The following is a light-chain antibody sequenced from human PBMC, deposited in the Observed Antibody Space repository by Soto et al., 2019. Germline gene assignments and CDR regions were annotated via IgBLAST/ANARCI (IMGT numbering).Light chain of an antibody. V-gene: IGKV3D-15*01. CDR3: QQYNNWPALT. Sequence: EIVMTQSPATLSVSPGERATLSCRASQSVSSNLAWYQQKLGQAPRLLIYGASTRATGIPARFSGSRSGSEFTLTISSLQSEDFAVDYCQQYNNWPALTFGGGTKVEIK. J-gene: IGKJ4*01. CDR2: GAS. CDR1: QSVSSN.